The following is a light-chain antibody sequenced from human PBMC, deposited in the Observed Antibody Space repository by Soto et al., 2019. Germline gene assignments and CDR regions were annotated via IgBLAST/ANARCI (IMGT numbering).Light chain of an antibody. CDR1: QSVSSY. V-gene: IGKV3-11*01. CDR2: DAS. J-gene: IGKJ4*01. Sequence: EIMMTQSPATLSVSPGERATLSCRASQSVSSYLAWYQQKPGQAPRLLIYDASNRATGIPARFSGSGSGTDFTLTISSLEPEDFAVYYCQHRSNWPLTFGGGTKVDIK. CDR3: QHRSNWPLT.